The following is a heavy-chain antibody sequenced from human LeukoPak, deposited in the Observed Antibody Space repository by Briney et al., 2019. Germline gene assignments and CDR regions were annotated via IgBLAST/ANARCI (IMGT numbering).Heavy chain of an antibody. CDR1: GYTFTGYY. J-gene: IGHJ4*02. Sequence: ASVKVSCKASGYTFTGYYMHWVRQAPGQGLEWMGRINPNSGGTNYAQKFQGRVTMTRDTSISTAYMELSRLRSDDTAVYYCASQPPYGGRYYFDYWGQGTLVTVSS. D-gene: IGHD4/OR15-4a*01. CDR2: INPNSGGT. CDR3: ASQPPYGGRYYFDY. V-gene: IGHV1-2*06.